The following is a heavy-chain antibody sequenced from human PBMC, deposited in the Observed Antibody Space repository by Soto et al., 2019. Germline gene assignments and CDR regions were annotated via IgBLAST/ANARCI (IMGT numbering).Heavy chain of an antibody. Sequence: GGSLRLSCAASGFTLDDYAMHWVRQAPGKGLEGVSGISWNSDKIDYADSVRGRFTISRDNAKNSLYLQMNSLRAEDTALYYCTKEVGSAGGWFDPWGQGTLVTVSS. CDR3: TKEVGSAGGWFDP. D-gene: IGHD3-10*01. J-gene: IGHJ5*02. V-gene: IGHV3-9*01. CDR1: GFTLDDYA. CDR2: ISWNSDKI.